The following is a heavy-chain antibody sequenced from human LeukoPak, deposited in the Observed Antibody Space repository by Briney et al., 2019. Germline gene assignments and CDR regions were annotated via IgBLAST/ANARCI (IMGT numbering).Heavy chain of an antibody. Sequence: SETLSLTCTVSVGSVSSSNYYWGWIRQPPGKGLEWIGSIYYSGSTYYNPSLKSRVTISVDTSKNQFSLKLSSVTAADTAVYYCARQVRACTNCVCYRTFFDFWGQGTLVTVSS. D-gene: IGHD2-8*01. CDR1: VGSVSSSNYY. CDR3: ARQVRACTNCVCYRTFFDF. V-gene: IGHV4-39*01. J-gene: IGHJ4*02. CDR2: IYYSGST.